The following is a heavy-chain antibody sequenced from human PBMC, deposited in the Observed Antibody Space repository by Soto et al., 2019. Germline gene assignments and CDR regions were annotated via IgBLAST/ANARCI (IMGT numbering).Heavy chain of an antibody. CDR2: IYDSGST. J-gene: IGHJ4*02. Sequence: SETLSLTCTGSGGSISSYYWSWIRQPPGKGLEWIGYIYDSGSTNSKPSLKSRVTISLDTSKNQFSLKLSSVTAADTAVYYCTRLNFYYGSGSYYSYFDYWGQGTLVTVS. CDR3: TRLNFYYGSGSYYSYFDY. V-gene: IGHV4-59*08. D-gene: IGHD3-10*01. CDR1: GGSISSYY.